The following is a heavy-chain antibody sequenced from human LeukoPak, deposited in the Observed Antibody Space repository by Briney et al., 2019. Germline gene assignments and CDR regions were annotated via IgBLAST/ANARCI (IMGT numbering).Heavy chain of an antibody. D-gene: IGHD3-10*01. V-gene: IGHV3-21*01. J-gene: IGHJ4*02. CDR1: GFTFSSYS. CDR2: ISSSSSYI. CDR3: ARDLWFGELTKAY. Sequence: GPLRLSCAASGFTFSSYSMNWVRQAPGKGLEWVSSISSSSSYIYYADSVKGRFTISRDNAKNSLYLQMNSLRAEDTAVYYCARDLWFGELTKAYWGQGTLVTVSS.